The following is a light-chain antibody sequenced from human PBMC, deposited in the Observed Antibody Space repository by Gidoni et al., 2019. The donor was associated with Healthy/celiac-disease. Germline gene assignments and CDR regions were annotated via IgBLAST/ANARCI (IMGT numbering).Light chain of an antibody. CDR2: AAS. CDR3: QQSYSTPLLT. Sequence: DIQMTQSPSSLSASVGDRVTITCRASQSISSYLNWYQQQPGKAPKLLIYAASRLQRGVPSRFCGSGSATDFTLTIISLQPEDFATYYCQQSYSTPLLTFGGGTKVEIK. CDR1: QSISSY. V-gene: IGKV1-39*01. J-gene: IGKJ4*01.